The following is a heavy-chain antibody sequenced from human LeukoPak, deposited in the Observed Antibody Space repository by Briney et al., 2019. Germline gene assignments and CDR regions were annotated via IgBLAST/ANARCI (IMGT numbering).Heavy chain of an antibody. V-gene: IGHV3-23*01. J-gene: IGHJ6*04. CDR2: IIGRGGST. D-gene: IGHD2-2*01. Sequence: GGSLRLSCAASGFTFSSYAMSWVRQAPGKGLEWVSAIIGRGGSTYYADSVKGRFTISRDNSKNTLYLQMNSLRAEDTAVYYCAKGVVPAASTYYYYYYGMDVWGKGTTVTVSS. CDR3: AKGVVPAASTYYYYYYGMDV. CDR1: GFTFSSYA.